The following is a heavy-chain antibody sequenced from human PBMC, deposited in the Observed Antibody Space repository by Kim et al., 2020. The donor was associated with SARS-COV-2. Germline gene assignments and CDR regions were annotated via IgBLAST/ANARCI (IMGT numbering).Heavy chain of an antibody. Sequence: KSRVTISVDTSKNQFYLKLSSVTAADTAVYYCARGNLDYSSDPEARFGDYWGQGTLVTVSS. J-gene: IGHJ4*02. CDR3: ARGNLDYSSDPEARFGDY. D-gene: IGHD4-4*01. V-gene: IGHV4-34*01.